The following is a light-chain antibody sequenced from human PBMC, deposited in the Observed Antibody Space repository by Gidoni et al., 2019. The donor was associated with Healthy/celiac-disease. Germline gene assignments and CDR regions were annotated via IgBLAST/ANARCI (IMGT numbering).Light chain of an antibody. Sequence: EIVMTQSQATLSVSPGERATLSCRASQSVSSNLAWYQQKPGQALRLRIYGASTRATGIPARFSGSGSGTEFTLTISSLQSEDFAVYYCQQYNNWPPFTFGPGTKVDIK. CDR3: QQYNNWPPFT. J-gene: IGKJ3*01. V-gene: IGKV3-15*01. CDR1: QSVSSN. CDR2: GAS.